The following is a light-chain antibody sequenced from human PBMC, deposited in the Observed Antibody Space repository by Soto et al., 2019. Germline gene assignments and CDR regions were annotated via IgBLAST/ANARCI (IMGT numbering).Light chain of an antibody. Sequence: DIQMTQSPSSLSASVGDRVTITCRESQSISSYLNWYQQKPGKAPKLLIYAASSLQSGVPSRFSGSGSGTDFTLTISSLQPEDFATYYCQQSYSTPITFGQGTRLEI. V-gene: IGKV1-39*01. CDR1: QSISSY. CDR3: QQSYSTPIT. J-gene: IGKJ5*01. CDR2: AAS.